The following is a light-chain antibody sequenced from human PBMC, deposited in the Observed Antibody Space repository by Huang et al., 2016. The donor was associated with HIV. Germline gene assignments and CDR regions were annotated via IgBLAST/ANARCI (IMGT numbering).Light chain of an antibody. V-gene: IGKV1-6*01. CDR1: QDIGND. CDR3: LQDYTYPWT. J-gene: IGKJ1*01. Sequence: AIQMTQSPASLSASVGDRVTITCRASQDIGNDLGWYQQRRGKAPKLLVSTASHLQSGVPSRFTGSGSGTHVTLTISGLQPEDIATYYCLQDYTYPWTFGQGTKVEI. CDR2: TAS.